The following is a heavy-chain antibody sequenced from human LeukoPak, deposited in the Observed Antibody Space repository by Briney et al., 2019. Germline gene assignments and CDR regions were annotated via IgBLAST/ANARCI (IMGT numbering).Heavy chain of an antibody. Sequence: EASVKVSCKASGGTFSSYAISWVRQAPGQGLEWMGRIIPILGIANYAQKFQGRVTITADKSTSTAYMELSSLRSEDTAVYYCARGGHSSGYYGVLYNWFDPWGQGTLVTVSS. D-gene: IGHD3-22*01. J-gene: IGHJ5*02. CDR1: GGTFSSYA. CDR3: ARGGHSSGYYGVLYNWFDP. V-gene: IGHV1-69*04. CDR2: IIPILGIA.